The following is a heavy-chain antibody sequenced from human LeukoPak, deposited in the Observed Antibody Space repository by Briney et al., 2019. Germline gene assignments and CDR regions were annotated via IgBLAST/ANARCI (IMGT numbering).Heavy chain of an antibody. CDR1: RGFISGYY. D-gene: IGHD2-2*01. Sequence: ASETLSLTCTVSRGFISGYYWSWIRQPPGKGLEWIGNIYNSGSANYNPSLKSRVTISVDTSKNQFSLKLTSVTAADTAVYYCARHVVVPAPMVDPWGQGTLVTVSS. CDR3: ARHVVVPAPMVDP. V-gene: IGHV4-59*01. J-gene: IGHJ5*02. CDR2: IYNSGSA.